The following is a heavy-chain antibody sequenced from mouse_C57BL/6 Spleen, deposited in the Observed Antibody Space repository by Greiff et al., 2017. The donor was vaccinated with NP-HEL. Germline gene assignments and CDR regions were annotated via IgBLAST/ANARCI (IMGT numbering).Heavy chain of an antibody. J-gene: IGHJ2*01. CDR2: IYPGDGDT. Sequence: VQLVESGAELVKPGASVKISCKASGYAFSSYWMNWVKQRPGKGLEWIGQIYPGDGDTNYNGKFKGKATLTADKSSSTAYMQLSSLTSEDSAVYFCARDYDGYYFDYWGQGTTLTVSS. CDR1: GYAFSSYW. D-gene: IGHD2-3*01. CDR3: ARDYDGYYFDY. V-gene: IGHV1-80*01.